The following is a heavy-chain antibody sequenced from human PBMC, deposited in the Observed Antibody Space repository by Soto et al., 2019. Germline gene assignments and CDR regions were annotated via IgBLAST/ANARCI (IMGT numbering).Heavy chain of an antibody. Sequence: SVKVSCKASGDVFRSYGINWVRQAPGQGLDWMGGIIPISGTTNYAQKFQGRVAITADESTDTVYVELSRLRSEDTAVYFCARVRCFNGLCHTADYGMDVWGQGTTVTVSS. D-gene: IGHD2-8*01. J-gene: IGHJ6*02. V-gene: IGHV1-69*13. CDR1: GDVFRSYG. CDR2: IIPISGTT. CDR3: ARVRCFNGLCHTADYGMDV.